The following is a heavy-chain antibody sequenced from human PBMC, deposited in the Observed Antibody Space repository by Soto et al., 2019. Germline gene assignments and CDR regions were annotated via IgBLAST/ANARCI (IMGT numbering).Heavy chain of an antibody. CDR3: ARDGPGSSSWYFYNYYYGMDV. Sequence: ASVQVSCKASGHTFTSYAMHWVRQAPGQRLEWMGWINAGNGNTKYSQKFQGRVTITRDTSASTAYMELSSLRSEDTAVYYCARDGPGSSSWYFYNYYYGMDVWGQGTTVTVSS. J-gene: IGHJ6*02. V-gene: IGHV1-3*01. CDR2: INAGNGNT. CDR1: GHTFTSYA. D-gene: IGHD6-13*01.